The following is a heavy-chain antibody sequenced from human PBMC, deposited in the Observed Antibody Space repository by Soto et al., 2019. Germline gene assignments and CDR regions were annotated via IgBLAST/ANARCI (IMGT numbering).Heavy chain of an antibody. CDR1: GYTFTSYA. D-gene: IGHD4-17*01. CDR2: INAGNGNT. V-gene: IGHV1-3*01. CDR3: ARVSTVTAGLGP. Sequence: QVQLVQSGAEVKKPGASVKVSCKASGYTFTSYAMHWVRQAPGQRLEWMGWINAGNGNTKYSQKFQGRVTITRDTSASTAYMELSSLRSEDTAVYYCARVSTVTAGLGPWGQGTLVTVSS. J-gene: IGHJ5*02.